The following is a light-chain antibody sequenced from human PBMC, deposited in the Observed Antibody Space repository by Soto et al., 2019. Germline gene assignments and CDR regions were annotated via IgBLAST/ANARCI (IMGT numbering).Light chain of an antibody. CDR2: DVS. CDR1: SSDVGGYNF. J-gene: IGLJ2*01. Sequence: QSAPTQPASVSGSPGQSITISCTGTSSDVGGYNFVSWYQQYPGKAPKIMIYDVSNRPSGVSNRFTGSKSGNTASLTISGLQAEDEADYYCSSYASGSSVVFGGGTKLTVL. V-gene: IGLV2-14*01. CDR3: SSYASGSSVV.